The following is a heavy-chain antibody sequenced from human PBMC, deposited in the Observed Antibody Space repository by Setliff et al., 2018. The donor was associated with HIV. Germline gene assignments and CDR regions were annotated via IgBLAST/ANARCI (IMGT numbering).Heavy chain of an antibody. J-gene: IGHJ4*02. Sequence: SETRPHLQCLWWFPQFLLLELDPAIRRTGIGVDWAYFINGQTNYNPSLKSRLTMSVDKSKNQFSLRLKSVTAADTAVYYCARTPYDFWSGHIDYWGQGTLVTVSS. CDR1: WFPQFLL. D-gene: IGHD3-3*01. CDR2: FINGQT. V-gene: IGHV4-4*07. CDR3: ARTPYDFWSGHIDY.